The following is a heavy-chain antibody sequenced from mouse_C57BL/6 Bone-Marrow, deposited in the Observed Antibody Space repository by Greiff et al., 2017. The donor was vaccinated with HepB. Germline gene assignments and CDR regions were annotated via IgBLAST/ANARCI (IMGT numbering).Heavy chain of an antibody. J-gene: IGHJ2*01. CDR1: GYTFTSYW. D-gene: IGHD1-1*01. CDR2: IHPNSGST. V-gene: IGHV1-64*01. CDR3: AYYYGKNY. Sequence: QVQLKQPGAELVKPGASVKLSCKASGYTFTSYWMHWVKQRPGQGLEWIGMIHPNSGSTNYNEKFKSKATLTVDKSSSTAYMQLSSRTSEDSAVYYCAYYYGKNYWGQGTTLTVSS.